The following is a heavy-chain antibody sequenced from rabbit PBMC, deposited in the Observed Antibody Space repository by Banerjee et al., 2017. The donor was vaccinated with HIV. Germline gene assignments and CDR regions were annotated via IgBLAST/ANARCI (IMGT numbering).Heavy chain of an antibody. Sequence: AKGRFTISKTSSTTVTLQMTSLTAADTATYFCARGSNGGALSRLDLWGPGTLVTVS. D-gene: IGHD1-1*01. CDR3: ARGSNGGALSRLDL. V-gene: IGHV1S40*01. J-gene: IGHJ3*01.